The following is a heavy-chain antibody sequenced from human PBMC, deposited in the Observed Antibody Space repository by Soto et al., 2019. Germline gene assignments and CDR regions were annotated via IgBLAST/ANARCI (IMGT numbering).Heavy chain of an antibody. V-gene: IGHV3-66*01. CDR2: IHSGGDT. CDR1: GFAVSSNY. Sequence: EVQLVESGGDLVQPGGSLRLSCAASGFAVSSNYMTWVRQAPGKGLEWVSVIHSGGDTHYADSVRGRFTISRDNSKNTLYLQMNCLRAEDTGVYYCARSRTGTTYGGMDVWGQGTTVTVSS. D-gene: IGHD1-7*01. J-gene: IGHJ6*02. CDR3: ARSRTGTTYGGMDV.